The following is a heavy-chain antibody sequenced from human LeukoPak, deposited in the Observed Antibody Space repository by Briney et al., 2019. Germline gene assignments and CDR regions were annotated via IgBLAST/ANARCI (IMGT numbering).Heavy chain of an antibody. J-gene: IGHJ4*02. CDR2: ISYSGSTI. V-gene: IGHV3-48*03. CDR1: GFTFSSYE. CDR3: TRIMITVTTSDY. D-gene: IGHD4-17*01. Sequence: GGSLRLSCAASGFTFSSYEMNWVRQAPGKGLEWVSYISYSGSTIKYADSVKGRFTISRNNAKNSLYLQVNSLRAEDTAVYYCTRIMITVTTSDYWGEGTLVTVSS.